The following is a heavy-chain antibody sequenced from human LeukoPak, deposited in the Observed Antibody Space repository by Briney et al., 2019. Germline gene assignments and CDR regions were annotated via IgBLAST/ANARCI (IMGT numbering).Heavy chain of an antibody. CDR2: MQSSGIS. CDR3: ARDKRHSYGRYFDP. CDR1: GGSISTYH. Sequence: SETLSLTCSVSGGSISTYHWNWIRKPPGKGLEWIGYMQSSGISKYNPSLKSRVNIFVDTSKNQFVLNLRSVTAADSAVYYCARDKRHSYGRYFDPWGQGMLVTVSS. J-gene: IGHJ4*02. V-gene: IGHV4-59*01. D-gene: IGHD5-18*01.